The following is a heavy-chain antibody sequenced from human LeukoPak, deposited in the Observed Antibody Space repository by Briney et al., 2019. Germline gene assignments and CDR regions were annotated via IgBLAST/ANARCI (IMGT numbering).Heavy chain of an antibody. J-gene: IGHJ4*02. CDR1: GLTFSNYA. Sequence: GGSLRLSCAASGLTFSNYAMSWVRQAPGKGLEWVSTISDSGGSTYYADSVKGRFTISRHNSKNTLYLQMNSLRAEDTAVYYCATRNHYDSSGYYYYYFDYWGQGTLVTVSS. CDR3: ATRNHYDSSGYYYYYFDY. D-gene: IGHD3-22*01. V-gene: IGHV3-23*01. CDR2: ISDSGGST.